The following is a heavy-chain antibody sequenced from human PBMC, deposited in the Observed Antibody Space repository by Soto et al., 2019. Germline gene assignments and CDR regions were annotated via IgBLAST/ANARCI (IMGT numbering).Heavy chain of an antibody. D-gene: IGHD6-13*01. CDR3: ARLTQQPWGGMQWNYYYGMDV. J-gene: IGHJ6*02. Sequence: GESLKISCKGSGYSFTSYWIGWVRQMPGKGLEWMGIIYPGDSDTRYSPSFQGQVTISADKSISTAYLQWSSLKASDPAMYYCARLTQQPWGGMQWNYYYGMDVWGQGTTVTVSS. CDR1: GYSFTSYW. V-gene: IGHV5-51*01. CDR2: IYPGDSDT.